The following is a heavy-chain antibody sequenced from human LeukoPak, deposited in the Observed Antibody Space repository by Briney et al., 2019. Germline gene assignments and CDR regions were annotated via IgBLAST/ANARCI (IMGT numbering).Heavy chain of an antibody. CDR1: GGSISSYY. Sequence: SETLSLTCTVSGGSISSYYWSWIRQPPGKGLEWIGYIYDSGRTNYNPSLRSRVTISLDTLKNQFSLKLSSVTAADTAVYYCARERARFTIFDYWGQGTLVTVSS. V-gene: IGHV4-59*01. D-gene: IGHD3-9*01. CDR2: IYDSGRT. CDR3: ARERARFTIFDY. J-gene: IGHJ4*02.